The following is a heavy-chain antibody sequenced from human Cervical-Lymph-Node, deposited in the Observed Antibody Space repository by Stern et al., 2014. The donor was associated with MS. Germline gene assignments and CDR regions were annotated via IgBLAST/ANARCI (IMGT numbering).Heavy chain of an antibody. Sequence: VQLVQSGAEVKKPGESLKISCKVSGHRFTTYWIGWVRQLPGKGLEWMGIIDPSDSETRYSPSFEGHVTMLADKSISTTYLQWSSLRASDSAIYYCARRCRDNDCYDAFDLWGQGTMVTVSS. J-gene: IGHJ3*01. V-gene: IGHV5-51*03. CDR2: IDPSDSET. CDR3: ARRCRDNDCYDAFDL. D-gene: IGHD2-15*01. CDR1: GHRFTTYW.